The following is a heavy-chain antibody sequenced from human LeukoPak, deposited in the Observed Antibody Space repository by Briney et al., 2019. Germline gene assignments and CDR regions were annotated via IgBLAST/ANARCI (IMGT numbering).Heavy chain of an antibody. CDR2: IIPIFGTA. CDR3: ARGYLVYDFWSGYYLDY. D-gene: IGHD3-3*01. CDR1: GGTFSSYA. V-gene: IGHV1-69*01. Sequence: GASVKVSCKASGGTFSSYAISRVRQAPGQGLEWMGGIIPIFGTANYAQKFQGRVTITADESTSTAYMELSSLRSEDTAVYYCARGYLVYDFWSGYYLDYWGQGTLVTVSS. J-gene: IGHJ4*02.